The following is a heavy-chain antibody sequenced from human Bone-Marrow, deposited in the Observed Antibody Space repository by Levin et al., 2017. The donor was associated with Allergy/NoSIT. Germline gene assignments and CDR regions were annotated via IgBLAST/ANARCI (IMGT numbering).Heavy chain of an antibody. CDR1: GFTFSDHD. D-gene: IGHD1-26*01. CDR3: AIASAVVQWRAFDY. V-gene: IGHV3-72*01. J-gene: IGHJ4*02. Sequence: GGSLRLSCAASGFTFSDHDMDWVRQAPGKGLEWVGRTRNKANTYTTEYAASVKGRFTVSRDDSRNALYLQMNCLTIEDTAVYYCAIASAVVQWRAFDYWGQGTLVTVSS. CDR2: TRNKANTYTT.